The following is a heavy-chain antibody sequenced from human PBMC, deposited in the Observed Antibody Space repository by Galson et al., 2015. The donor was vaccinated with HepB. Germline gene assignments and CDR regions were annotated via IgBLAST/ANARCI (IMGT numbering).Heavy chain of an antibody. Sequence: PSLVKPTQTLTLTCTFSGFSLRTSGMCVSWIRQPPGKALEWLARIDWDDDKYYSTSLKTRLTISKDTSKNQVVLTMTNMDPVDTAVYYCASEARIAAAGGGGFDIWGQGTMVTVSS. CDR2: IDWDDDK. J-gene: IGHJ3*02. CDR1: GFSLRTSGMC. CDR3: ASEARIAAAGGGGFDI. D-gene: IGHD6-13*01. V-gene: IGHV2-70*02.